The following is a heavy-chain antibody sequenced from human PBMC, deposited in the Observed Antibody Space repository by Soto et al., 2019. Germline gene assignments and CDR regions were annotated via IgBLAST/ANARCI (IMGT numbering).Heavy chain of an antibody. CDR2: IWYDGSNK. CDR1: GFTFSSYG. Sequence: SLRLSCAASGFTFSSYGMHWVRQAPGKGLEWVAVIWYDGSNKYYADSVKGRFTISRDNSKNTLYLQMNSLRAEDTAVYYCARDAYYDFWSGQRSYYYYYYGMDVWGQGTTVTVSS. D-gene: IGHD3-3*01. V-gene: IGHV3-33*01. J-gene: IGHJ6*02. CDR3: ARDAYYDFWSGQRSYYYYYYGMDV.